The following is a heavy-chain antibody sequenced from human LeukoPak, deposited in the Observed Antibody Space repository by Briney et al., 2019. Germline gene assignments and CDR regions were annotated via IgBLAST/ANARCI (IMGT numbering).Heavy chain of an antibody. V-gene: IGHV3-7*01. CDR3: ARDRPNYDFWSGQRLSEAVDY. Sequence: GGSLRLSCATSGFTLSSYWMSWVRQAPGKGLEWVANIKQEGREKNYVDSVKGRFTISRDNAKNSLYLQMNSVRAEDTAVYYCARDRPNYDFWSGQRLSEAVDYWGQGTLVTVSS. CDR1: GFTLSSYW. J-gene: IGHJ4*02. CDR2: IKQEGREK. D-gene: IGHD3-3*01.